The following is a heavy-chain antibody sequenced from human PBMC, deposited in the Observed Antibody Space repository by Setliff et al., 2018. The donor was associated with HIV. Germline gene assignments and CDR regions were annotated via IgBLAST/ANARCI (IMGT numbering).Heavy chain of an antibody. J-gene: IGHJ4*02. CDR2: IYSSGTT. D-gene: IGHD2-15*01. Sequence: SETLSLTCSVSGGSTSNYYWSWIRQPPGKGLEWIGYIYSSGTTNYHPSLKSRTSMSIDTSKNQFSLRLSSVTAADTAMYYCARVDSLMASFDFWGQGAPVTVSS. V-gene: IGHV4-4*09. CDR3: ARVDSLMASFDF. CDR1: GGSTSNYY.